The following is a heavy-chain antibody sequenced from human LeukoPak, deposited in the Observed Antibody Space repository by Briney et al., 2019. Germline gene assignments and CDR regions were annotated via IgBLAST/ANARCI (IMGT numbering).Heavy chain of an antibody. CDR1: GYTFTSYG. V-gene: IGHV1-2*02. D-gene: IGHD4-11*01. J-gene: IGHJ6*03. CDR3: ARDSRTVTNYYYYYMDV. CDR2: INPNSGGT. Sequence: GASVKVSCKASGYTFTSYGISWVRQAPGQGLEWMGWINPNSGGTNYAQKFQGRVTMTRDTSISTAYMGLSRLRSDDTAVYYCARDSRTVTNYYYYYMDVWGKGTTVTVSS.